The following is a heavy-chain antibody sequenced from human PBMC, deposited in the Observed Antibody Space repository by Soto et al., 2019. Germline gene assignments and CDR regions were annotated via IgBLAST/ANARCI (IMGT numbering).Heavy chain of an antibody. CDR2: IIPIFGTA. D-gene: IGHD3-3*01. Sequence: SEKVSCKASGGTFSSYAISWVRQAPGQGLEWMGGIIPIFGTANYAQKFQGRVTITADKSTSTAYMELSSLRSEDTAVYYCAREPAYDFWSGYYPLDYWGQGTLVTVSS. CDR3: AREPAYDFWSGYYPLDY. J-gene: IGHJ4*02. V-gene: IGHV1-69*06. CDR1: GGTFSSYA.